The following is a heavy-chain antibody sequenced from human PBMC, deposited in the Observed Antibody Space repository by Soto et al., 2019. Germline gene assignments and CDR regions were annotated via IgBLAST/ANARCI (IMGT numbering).Heavy chain of an antibody. CDR2: IIPILGIA. D-gene: IGHD2-15*01. J-gene: IGHJ4*02. V-gene: IGHV1-69*02. Sequence: QVQLVQSGAEVKKPGSSVKVSCKASGGTFSSYTISWVRQAPGQGLEWMGRIIPILGIANYAQKFQGRVTITADKSTSTAYMELSSLRSEDTAVYYCARGYCSGGSCRFPYYFDYWGQGTLVTVSS. CDR1: GGTFSSYT. CDR3: ARGYCSGGSCRFPYYFDY.